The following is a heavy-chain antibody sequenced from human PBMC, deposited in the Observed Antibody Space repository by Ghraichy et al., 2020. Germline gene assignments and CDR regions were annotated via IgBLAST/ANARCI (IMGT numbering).Heavy chain of an antibody. CDR3: ASFYSGYDRYRFDP. CDR2: IIPILGIA. Sequence: SVKVSCKASGGTFSSYTISWVRQAPGQGLEWMGRIIPILGIANYAQKFQGRVTITADKSTSTAYMELSSLRSEDTAVYYCASFYSGYDRYRFDPWGQGTLVTVSS. CDR1: GGTFSSYT. V-gene: IGHV1-69*02. J-gene: IGHJ5*02. D-gene: IGHD5-12*01.